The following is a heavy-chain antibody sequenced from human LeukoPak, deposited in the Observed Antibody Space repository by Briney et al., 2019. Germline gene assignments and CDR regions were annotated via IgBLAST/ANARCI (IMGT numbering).Heavy chain of an antibody. D-gene: IGHD5-18*01. V-gene: IGHV3-23*01. J-gene: IGHJ4*02. Sequence: QPGGSLRLSCGASGFTFSSYAMTWARRAPGKGLEWVSTISYSGGDTYYADSVKGRFTISRDNSRETIYLQMNDLRGEDTAVYYCVKRGFNYGPFDYWGQGTLVTVSS. CDR2: ISYSGGDT. CDR1: GFTFSSYA. CDR3: VKRGFNYGPFDY.